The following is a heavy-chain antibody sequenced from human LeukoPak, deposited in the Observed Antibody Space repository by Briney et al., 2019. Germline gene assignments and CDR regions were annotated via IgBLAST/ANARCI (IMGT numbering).Heavy chain of an antibody. V-gene: IGHV1-18*01. CDR2: ISAYNGNT. D-gene: IGHD2-2*01. J-gene: IGHJ6*03. CDR1: GYTFTSYG. Sequence: GASVKVSCKASGYTFTSYGISWVRQAPGQGLEWMGWISAYNGNTNYAQKIQGRVTMTTDTSTSTAYMELRSLRSDDTAVYYCAREYCSSTSCFYYYMDVWGKGTTVTISS. CDR3: AREYCSSTSCFYYYMDV.